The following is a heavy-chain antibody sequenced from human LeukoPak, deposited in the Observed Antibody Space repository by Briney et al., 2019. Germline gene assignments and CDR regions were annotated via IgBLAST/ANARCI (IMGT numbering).Heavy chain of an antibody. CDR1: GYSFTGYW. V-gene: IGHV5-51*01. J-gene: IGHJ6*03. D-gene: IGHD3-10*01. Sequence: GESLKISCKGSGYSFTGYWIGWVRQMPGKGLEWMGIIYPGDSDTRYSPSFQGQVTISADKSISTAYLQWSSLKASDTAMYYCALGGYGSGSFYYYYMDVWGKGTTVTVSS. CDR2: IYPGDSDT. CDR3: ALGGYGSGSFYYYYMDV.